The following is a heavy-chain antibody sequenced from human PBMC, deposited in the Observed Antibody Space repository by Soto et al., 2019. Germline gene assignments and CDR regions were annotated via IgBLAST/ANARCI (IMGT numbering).Heavy chain of an antibody. CDR3: ARVDGYCSSTSCYEGGAYGMDV. CDR1: GGSISSGGYY. J-gene: IGHJ6*02. Sequence: SETLSLTCTVSGGSISSGGYYWSWIRQHPGKGLEWIGYIYYSGSTYYNPSLKSRVTISVDTSKNQFSLKLSSVTAADTAVYYCARVDGYCSSTSCYEGGAYGMDVWGQGTTVTVSS. CDR2: IYYSGST. D-gene: IGHD2-2*03. V-gene: IGHV4-31*03.